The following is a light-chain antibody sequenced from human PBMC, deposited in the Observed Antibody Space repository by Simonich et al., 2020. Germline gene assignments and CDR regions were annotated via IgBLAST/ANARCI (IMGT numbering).Light chain of an antibody. J-gene: IGLJ3*02. CDR2: EDN. Sequence: NFMLTPPHSVSESPGKTVTLSCTRSRGSMASNYAQWYQQRPGSSPTTVIYEDNQRPPGVPDRFSGSIDSSSNSASLTISGLKTEDEADYYCQSYDSSNWVFGGGTKLTVL. V-gene: IGLV6-57*01. CDR3: QSYDSSNWV. CDR1: RGSMASNY.